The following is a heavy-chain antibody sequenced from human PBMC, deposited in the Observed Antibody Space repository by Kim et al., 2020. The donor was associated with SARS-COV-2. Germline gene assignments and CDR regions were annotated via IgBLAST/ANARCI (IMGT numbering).Heavy chain of an antibody. J-gene: IGHJ6*02. D-gene: IGHD3-10*01. CDR3: ARLADGSGSYDSVDYYGMDV. Sequence: GESLKISCKGSGYSFTSYWIGWVRQMPGKGLEWMGIIYPVDSDTRYSPSFQGQVTISADKSISTAYLQWSSLKASDTAMYYCARLADGSGSYDSVDYYGMDVCGHGTTVTVSS. CDR2: IYPVDSDT. CDR1: GYSFTSYW. V-gene: IGHV5-51*01.